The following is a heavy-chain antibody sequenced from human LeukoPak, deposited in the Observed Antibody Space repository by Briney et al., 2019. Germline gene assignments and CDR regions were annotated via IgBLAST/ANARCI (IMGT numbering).Heavy chain of an antibody. V-gene: IGHV4-34*01. CDR3: ARAMVRGVLIDY. Sequence: SETLSLTCAVCGGSFSGYYWSWIRQPPGKGLEWIGEINHSGSTNYNPSLKSRVTISVDTSKNQFSLKLSSVTAADTAVYYCARAMVRGVLIDYWGQGTLVTVSS. D-gene: IGHD3-10*01. J-gene: IGHJ4*02. CDR1: GGSFSGYY. CDR2: INHSGST.